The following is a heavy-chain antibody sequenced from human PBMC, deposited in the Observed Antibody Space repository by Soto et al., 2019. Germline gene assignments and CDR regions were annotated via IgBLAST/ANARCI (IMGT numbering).Heavy chain of an antibody. D-gene: IGHD5-12*01. CDR3: PRVTEYSGYEMANWFAS. V-gene: IGHV4-30-4*01. CDR2: IYYSGDT. J-gene: IGHJ5*01. CDR1: GGPLSRPDYY. Sequence: SETLSLTCTVSGGPLSRPDYYWNWILHPPGKGLEWIGYIYYSGDTSYNPSLKSRLTISMDTSKSQFSLKLTSVTAADTALYYCPRVTEYSGYEMANWFASWGQGTLVTVS.